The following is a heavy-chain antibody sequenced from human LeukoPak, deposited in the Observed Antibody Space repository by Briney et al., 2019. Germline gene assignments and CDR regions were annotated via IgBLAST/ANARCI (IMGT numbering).Heavy chain of an antibody. CDR3: ARSMVRGGYAFDI. CDR1: GFTFSSYS. D-gene: IGHD3-10*01. V-gene: IGHV3-48*02. CDR2: ISSSSSTI. J-gene: IGHJ3*02. Sequence: GGSLRLSCAASGFTFSSYSMNWVRQAPGKGLEWVSYISSSSSTIYYADTVKGRFTISRDNAKNSLYLQMNSLRDEDTAVYYCARSMVRGGYAFDIWGQGTMVTVSS.